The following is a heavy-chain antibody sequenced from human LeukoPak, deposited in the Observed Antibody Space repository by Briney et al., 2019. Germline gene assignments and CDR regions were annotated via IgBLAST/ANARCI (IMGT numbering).Heavy chain of an antibody. Sequence: SETLSLTCAVYGGSFSGYYWSWIRQPPGKGLEWIGETNHSGSTNYNPSLKSRVTISVDTSKNQFSLKLSSVTAADTAVYYCARGARSYDSSGYYDGRAFDIWGQGTMVTVSS. CDR3: ARGARSYDSSGYYDGRAFDI. D-gene: IGHD3-22*01. CDR1: GGSFSGYY. J-gene: IGHJ3*02. CDR2: TNHSGST. V-gene: IGHV4-34*01.